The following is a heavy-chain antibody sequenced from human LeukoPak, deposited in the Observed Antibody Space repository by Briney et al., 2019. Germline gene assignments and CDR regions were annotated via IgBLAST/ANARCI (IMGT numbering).Heavy chain of an antibody. Sequence: GASVKVSCKASGYTFTGYCMHWVRQAPGQGLEWMGWINPNSGGTNYAQKFQGRVTMTRDTSISTAYMELSSLRSEDTAVYYCALQGVRGVSYYFDYWGQGTLVTVSS. D-gene: IGHD3-10*01. V-gene: IGHV1-2*02. CDR2: INPNSGGT. CDR1: GYTFTGYC. CDR3: ALQGVRGVSYYFDY. J-gene: IGHJ4*02.